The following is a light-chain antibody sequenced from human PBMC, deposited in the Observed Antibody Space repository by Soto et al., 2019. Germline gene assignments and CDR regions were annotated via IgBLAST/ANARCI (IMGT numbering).Light chain of an antibody. CDR3: QQTYRIPYT. V-gene: IGKV1-39*01. J-gene: IGKJ2*01. Sequence: DVQMTQSPSTLSASVGDRVTITCRASQSITSWLAWYQQKPGKAPKLLMYAASNLQSGVPSRFSGRGSGTDFTLTISSLQPEDFASYYCQQTYRIPYTFGQGTKVEI. CDR2: AAS. CDR1: QSITSW.